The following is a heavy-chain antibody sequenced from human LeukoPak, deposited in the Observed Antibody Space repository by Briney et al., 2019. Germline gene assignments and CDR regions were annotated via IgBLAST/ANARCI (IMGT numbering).Heavy chain of an antibody. V-gene: IGHV3-48*01. Sequence: GGSLRLSCAASGFTFSSYSMNWVRQAPGKGLEWVSYISSSSSTIYYADSVKGRFTISRDNAKNSLYLQMNSLRAEDTAVYYCARAGRVGDGYKAFDYWGQGTLVTVCS. CDR3: ARAGRVGDGYKAFDY. D-gene: IGHD5-24*01. CDR2: ISSSSSTI. CDR1: GFTFSSYS. J-gene: IGHJ4*02.